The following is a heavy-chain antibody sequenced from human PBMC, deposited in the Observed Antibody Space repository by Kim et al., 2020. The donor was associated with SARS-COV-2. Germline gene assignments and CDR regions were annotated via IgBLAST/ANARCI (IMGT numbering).Heavy chain of an antibody. V-gene: IGHV3-23*01. J-gene: IGHJ3*02. Sequence: DAVKGRFTISRDNSKNTLYLQMNSLRAEDTAVYYCAKDPPSRGAANAFDIWGQGTMVTVSS. D-gene: IGHD6-13*01. CDR3: AKDPPSRGAANAFDI.